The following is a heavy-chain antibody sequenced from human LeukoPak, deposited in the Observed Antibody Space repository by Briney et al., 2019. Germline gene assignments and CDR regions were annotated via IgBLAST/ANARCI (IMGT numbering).Heavy chain of an antibody. CDR1: GFTFSSYS. Sequence: PGGSLRLSCAASGFTFSSYSMNWVRQAPGKGPEWVSSISSSSSYIYYADSVKGRFTISRDNAKNSLYLQMNSLRAEDTAVYYCARDKGITGRADYWGQGTLVTVSS. CDR2: ISSSSSYI. D-gene: IGHD1-20*01. V-gene: IGHV3-21*01. CDR3: ARDKGITGRADY. J-gene: IGHJ4*02.